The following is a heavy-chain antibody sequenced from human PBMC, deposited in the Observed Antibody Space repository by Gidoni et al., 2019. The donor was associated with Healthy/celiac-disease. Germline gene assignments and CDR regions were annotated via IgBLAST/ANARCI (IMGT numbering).Heavy chain of an antibody. J-gene: IGHJ6*02. CDR3: ARRPRGYSYGLGDYGMDV. D-gene: IGHD5-18*01. V-gene: IGHV4-39*01. CDR1: GGSISSSSYY. Sequence: QLQLQESGPGLVKPSETLSRTCTVSGGSISSSSYYWGWIRQPPGKGLEWIGSIYYSGSTYYNPSLKSRVTISVDTSTNQFSLKLSSVTAADTAVYYCARRPRGYSYGLGDYGMDVWGQGTTVTVSS. CDR2: IYYSGST.